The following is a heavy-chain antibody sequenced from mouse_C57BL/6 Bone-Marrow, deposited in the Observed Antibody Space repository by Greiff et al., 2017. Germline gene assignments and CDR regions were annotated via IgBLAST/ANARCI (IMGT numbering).Heavy chain of an antibody. CDR1: GFTFSDYY. CDR3: SRGVYDYDGGGFDC. CDR2: ISNGGGST. J-gene: IGHJ2*01. Sequence: EVKLQESGGGLVQPGGSLKLSCAASGFTFSDYYMYWVRQTPEKRLEWVAYISNGGGSTYYPDTVKGRFTISRDNAKNTLYLQMSRLKSEDTAMYYCSRGVYDYDGGGFDCWGQGTTLTVSS. D-gene: IGHD2-4*01. V-gene: IGHV5-12*01.